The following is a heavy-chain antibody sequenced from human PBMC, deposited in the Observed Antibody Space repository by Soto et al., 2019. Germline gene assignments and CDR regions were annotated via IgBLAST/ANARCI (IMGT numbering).Heavy chain of an antibody. D-gene: IGHD2-8*02. CDR1: GGSFSGYC. J-gene: IGHJ4*02. Sequence: SDTLCLTWAVYGGSFSGYCWTWIRQPPGTGLEWIGEINHSGSTNYNPSLKSRVTISVDTSKNQFSLKLTSVTAADTAVYYCARDKITGLFDYWGQGTLVTVSS. CDR2: INHSGST. V-gene: IGHV4-34*01. CDR3: ARDKITGLFDY.